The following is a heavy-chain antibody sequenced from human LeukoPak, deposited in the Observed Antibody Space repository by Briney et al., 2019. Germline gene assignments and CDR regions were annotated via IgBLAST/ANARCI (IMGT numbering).Heavy chain of an antibody. CDR1: GASISSGSYY. J-gene: IGHJ5*02. Sequence: SETLSLTCTVSGASISSGSYYWSWIRQPAGKGLEWIGRIYTSGSTNYNPSLKSRVTISVDTSKNQFSLKLSSVTAADTAVYYCATSTAYLQLGFDPWGQGTLVTVSS. CDR3: ATSTAYLQLGFDP. CDR2: IYTSGST. D-gene: IGHD4-11*01. V-gene: IGHV4-61*02.